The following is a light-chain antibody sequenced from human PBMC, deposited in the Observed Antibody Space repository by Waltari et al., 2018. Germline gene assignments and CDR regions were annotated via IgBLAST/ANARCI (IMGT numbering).Light chain of an antibody. V-gene: IGLV2-14*01. CDR2: DVS. CDR1: SSDVGGYNY. J-gene: IGLJ1*01. CDR3: SSYTSGTTVV. Sequence: QSALTQPASVSGSPGQSITISCTGTSSDVGGYNYVSWYQQHPGKAPKLMISDVSKRPSGVSNRFSGSKSGNTASLTISGLQAEDEADYYCSSYTSGTTVVFG.